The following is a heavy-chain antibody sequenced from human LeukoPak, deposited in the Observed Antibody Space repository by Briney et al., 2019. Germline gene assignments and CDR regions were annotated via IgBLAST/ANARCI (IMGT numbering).Heavy chain of an antibody. V-gene: IGHV1-18*01. J-gene: IGHJ4*02. CDR3: ARDTYYDILTGYYIGDLINFDY. D-gene: IGHD3-9*01. Sequence: ASVKVSCKASGYTFASYGISWVRQAPGQGLEWMGWISAYNGNTNYAQKLQGRVTMTTDTSTSTAYMELRSLRSDDTAVYYCARDTYYDILTGYYIGDLINFDYWGQGTLVTVSS. CDR1: GYTFASYG. CDR2: ISAYNGNT.